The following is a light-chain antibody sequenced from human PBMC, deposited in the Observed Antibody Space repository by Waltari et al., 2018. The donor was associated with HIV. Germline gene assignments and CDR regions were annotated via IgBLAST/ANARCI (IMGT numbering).Light chain of an antibody. CDR1: RSNIGAGYD. CDR3: QSYDSSLSGSV. V-gene: IGLV1-40*01. J-gene: IGLJ2*01. Sequence: QSVLTQPPSVSGAPGPRVTISCTGSRSNIGAGYDVNWYQQLPGTAPKLLIYGNSNRPSGVPDRFSGSKSGTSASLAITGLQAEDEADYYCQSYDSSLSGSVFGGGTKLTVL. CDR2: GNS.